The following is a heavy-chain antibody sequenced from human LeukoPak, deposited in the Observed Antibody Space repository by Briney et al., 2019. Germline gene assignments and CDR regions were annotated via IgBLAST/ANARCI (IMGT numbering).Heavy chain of an antibody. D-gene: IGHD5-12*01. CDR3: AREAGGYDGIDY. J-gene: IGHJ4*02. Sequence: GGSLRLSCAASGFTFSSYAMSWVRQAPGKGLEWVSAISGSGGSTYYADSVKGRFTISRDNAKNSLYLQMNSLRAEDTAVYYCAREAGGYDGIDYWGQGTLVTVSS. V-gene: IGHV3-23*01. CDR2: ISGSGGST. CDR1: GFTFSSYA.